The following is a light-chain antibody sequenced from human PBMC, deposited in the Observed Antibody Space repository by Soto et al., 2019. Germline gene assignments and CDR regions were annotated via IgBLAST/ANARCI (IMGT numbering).Light chain of an antibody. CDR2: GDT. CDR3: QVWDSSSDNHV. J-gene: IGLJ1*01. V-gene: IGLV3-21*02. CDR1: NIASKN. Sequence: SYELTQPPSVSVAPGQTATITCGGNNIASKNVHWYQQKPGQAPLLVVYGDTDRPSGIPERISGSNSGNTATLTISGVEAGDEADYYCQVWDSSSDNHVFGTGTKVTVL.